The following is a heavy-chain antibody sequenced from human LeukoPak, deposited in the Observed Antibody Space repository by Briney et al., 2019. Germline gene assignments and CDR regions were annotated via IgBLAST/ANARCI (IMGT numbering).Heavy chain of an antibody. V-gene: IGHV3-74*01. CDR2: INSDGRST. J-gene: IGHJ4*02. CDR1: GFTFSNSW. Sequence: PGGSLRLSCAASGFTFSNSWMHWVRQAPGKGLVWVSRINSDGRSTVYADSVKGRFTISRDNAKNTLYLQMNSLRDEDTAVYCCARDRYSSGWFGYWGQGTLVTVSS. CDR3: ARDRYSSGWFGY. D-gene: IGHD6-19*01.